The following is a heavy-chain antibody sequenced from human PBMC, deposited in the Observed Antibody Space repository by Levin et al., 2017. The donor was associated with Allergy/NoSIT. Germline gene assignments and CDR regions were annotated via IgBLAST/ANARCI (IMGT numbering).Heavy chain of an antibody. CDR3: ARESHGGTTDY. D-gene: IGHD2-15*01. J-gene: IGHJ4*02. CDR2: ISSSSSYI. V-gene: IGHV3-21*01. Sequence: GESLKISCAASGFTFSSYSMNWVRQAPGKGLEWVSSISSSSSYIYYADSVKGRFTISRDNAKNSLYLQMNSLRAEDTAVYYCARESHGGTTDYWGQGTLVTVSS. CDR1: GFTFSSYS.